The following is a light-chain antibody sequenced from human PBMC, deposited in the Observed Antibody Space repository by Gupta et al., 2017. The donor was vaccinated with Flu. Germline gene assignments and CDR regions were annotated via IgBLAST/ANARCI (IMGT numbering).Light chain of an antibody. CDR1: QSVTSNY. CDR3: QQYGSSPYT. V-gene: IGKV3-20*01. CDR2: GAS. Sequence: DSLALSPGERATLSCRASQSVTSNYLAWYQQKPGQTPRLLIYGASTSATGIPDRFSGSGSGTDFTLTISRLEPEDFAVYYCQQYGSSPYTFGQGTKLEIK. J-gene: IGKJ2*01.